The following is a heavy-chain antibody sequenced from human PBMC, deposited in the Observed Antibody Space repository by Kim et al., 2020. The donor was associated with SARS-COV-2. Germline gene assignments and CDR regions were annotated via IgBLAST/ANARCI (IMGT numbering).Heavy chain of an antibody. D-gene: IGHD2-15*01. Sequence: SLRLSCAASGFTFDDYAMHWVRQAPGKGLEWVSGISWNSGSIGYADSVKGRFTISRDNAKNSLYLQMNSLRAEDTALYYCSGGIVVVVAATPYYYGMDVWGQGTTVTVSS. CDR1: GFTFDDYA. CDR3: SGGIVVVVAATPYYYGMDV. J-gene: IGHJ6*02. V-gene: IGHV3-9*01. CDR2: ISWNSGSI.